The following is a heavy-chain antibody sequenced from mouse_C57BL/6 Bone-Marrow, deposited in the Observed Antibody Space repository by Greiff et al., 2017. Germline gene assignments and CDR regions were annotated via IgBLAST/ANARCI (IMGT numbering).Heavy chain of an antibody. Sequence: EVPLVESGAELARPGASVKLSCTASGFNIKDTNMHWVKQRTEQGLEWIGRIDPEDGGTKYDPKFQGKATITADTSSNTAYLQLSSLTSEDTAVYYCARSRLLRFDYWGQGTTLTVSS. V-gene: IGHV14-2*01. D-gene: IGHD3-2*02. CDR3: ARSRLLRFDY. CDR1: GFNIKDTN. CDR2: IDPEDGGT. J-gene: IGHJ2*01.